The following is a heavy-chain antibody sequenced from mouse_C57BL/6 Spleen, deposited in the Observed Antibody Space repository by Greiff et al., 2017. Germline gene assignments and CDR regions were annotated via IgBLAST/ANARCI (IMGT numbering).Heavy chain of an antibody. J-gene: IGHJ2*01. CDR1: GYTFTSYW. CDR3: AGGNYYFDY. Sequence: QVQLQQPGAELVMPGASVKLSCKASGYTFTSYWMHWVKQRPGQGLEWIGEIDPSDSYTNYNQKFKGKSTLAVDQSSSTAYMQLSSLTSEYSAVYYCAGGNYYFDYWGQGTTLTVSS. D-gene: IGHD2-1*01. CDR2: IDPSDSYT. V-gene: IGHV1-69*01.